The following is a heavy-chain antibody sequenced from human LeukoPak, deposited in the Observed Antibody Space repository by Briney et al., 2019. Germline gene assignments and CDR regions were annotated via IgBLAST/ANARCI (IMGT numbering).Heavy chain of an antibody. J-gene: IGHJ6*03. CDR1: GGSFSGYY. CDR2: INHSGST. CDR3: AREVHCSGGSCYGFNYYYYMDV. V-gene: IGHV4-34*01. D-gene: IGHD2-15*01. Sequence: PSETLSLTCAVYGGSFSGYYWSWIRQPPGKGLEWIGEINHSGSTNYNPSLKSRVTISVDTSKNQFSLKLSSVTAADTAVYYCAREVHCSGGSCYGFNYYYYMDVWGKGTTVTVSS.